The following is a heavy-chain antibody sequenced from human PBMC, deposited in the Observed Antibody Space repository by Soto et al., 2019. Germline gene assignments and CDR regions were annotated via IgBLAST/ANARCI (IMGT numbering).Heavy chain of an antibody. J-gene: IGHJ5*02. CDR1: GDSVSGNSAA. CDR3: ARSGRRRDIVVGPAAMNWFDP. CDR2: TYYRSKWYN. V-gene: IGHV6-1*01. Sequence: PSQTLSLTCAISGDSVSGNSAAWNWIRQSPSRGLEWLGRTYYRSKWYNDYAVSAKSRITINPDTSKNQFSLQLNSVTPEDTAVYYCARSGRRRDIVVGPAAMNWFDPWGQGTLVTVSS. D-gene: IGHD2-2*01.